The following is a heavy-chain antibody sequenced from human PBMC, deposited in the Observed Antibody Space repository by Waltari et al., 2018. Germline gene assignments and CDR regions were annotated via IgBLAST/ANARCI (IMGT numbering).Heavy chain of an antibody. CDR3: ARSNHWGNYYYYMDV. Sequence: QVQLQESGPGLVKPSQTLSLTCTVSGGSISSGSYYWSWIRQPAGKGLEWIGRIYTSGSTNYNPALKSRVTISVDTSKNQFSLKLSSVTAADTAVYYCARSNHWGNYYYYMDVWGKGTTVTVSS. CDR1: GGSISSGSYY. J-gene: IGHJ6*03. D-gene: IGHD7-27*01. CDR2: IYTSGST. V-gene: IGHV4-61*02.